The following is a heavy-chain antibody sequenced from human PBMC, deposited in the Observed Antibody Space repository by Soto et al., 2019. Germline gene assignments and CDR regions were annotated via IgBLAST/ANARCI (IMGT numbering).Heavy chain of an antibody. V-gene: IGHV4-59*01. CDR2: IYYTGST. Sequence: QVQLQESGPGLVKPSETLSLTCTVSGGSISSYHWSWIRQPPGKGLVWIGYIYYTGSTDYNPSLKSRVTITEDTPKNPFSLTMSSVTAADTDVYYCARDGGYSRGLTYWYLDLWGRGTLVTVSA. J-gene: IGHJ2*01. D-gene: IGHD6-19*01. CDR1: GGSISSYH. CDR3: ARDGGYSRGLTYWYLDL.